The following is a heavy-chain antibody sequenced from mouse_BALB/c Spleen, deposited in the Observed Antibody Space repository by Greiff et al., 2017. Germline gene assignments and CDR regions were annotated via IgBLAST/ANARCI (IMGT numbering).Heavy chain of an antibody. CDR1: GYTFTSYW. CDR2: IAPGSGST. Sequence: DLVKPGASVKLSCKASGYTFTSYWINWIKQRPGQGLEWIGRIAPGSGSTYYNEMFKGKATLTVDTSSSTAYIQLSSLSSEDSAVYFCARDSGGNYVGYYAMDDWGQGTSVTVSS. D-gene: IGHD2-1*01. CDR3: ARDSGGNYVGYYAMDD. J-gene: IGHJ4*01. V-gene: IGHV1S41*01.